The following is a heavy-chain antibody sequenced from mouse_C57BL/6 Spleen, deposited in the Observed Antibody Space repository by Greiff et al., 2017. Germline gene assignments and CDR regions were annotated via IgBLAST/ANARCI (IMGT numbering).Heavy chain of an antibody. Sequence: VQLQQSGAELVRPGASVKLSCTASGFNIKDDYMHWVKQRPEQGLEWIGWIDPENGDTEYASKFQGKATITADTSSNTAYLQLSSLTSEDTAVYYCTTPVTTVVGGGYFDVWGTGTTVTVSS. V-gene: IGHV14-4*01. CDR2: IDPENGDT. CDR1: GFNIKDDY. CDR3: TTPVTTVVGGGYFDV. D-gene: IGHD1-1*01. J-gene: IGHJ1*03.